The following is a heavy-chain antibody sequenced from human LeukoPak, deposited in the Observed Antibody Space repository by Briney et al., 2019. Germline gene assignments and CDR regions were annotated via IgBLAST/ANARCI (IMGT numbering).Heavy chain of an antibody. CDR2: IYYGGST. V-gene: IGHV4-59*01. J-gene: IGHJ4*02. CDR3: ARDDGNSLDY. CDR1: GGSISSYY. Sequence: SETLSLTCTVSGGSISSYYWSWIRQPPGKGLEWIGYIYYGGSTNYNPSLKSRVTISVDTSKNQFSLKLSSVTAADTAVYYCARDDGNSLDYWGQGTLVTVSS. D-gene: IGHD4-23*01.